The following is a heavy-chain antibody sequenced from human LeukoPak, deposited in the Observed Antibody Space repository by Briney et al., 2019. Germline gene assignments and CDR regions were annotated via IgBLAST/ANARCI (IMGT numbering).Heavy chain of an antibody. D-gene: IGHD6-13*01. CDR1: GYSISSGCY. V-gene: IGHV4-38-2*02. Sequence: LETLSLTCNVSGYSISSGCYWGWSRQPPREGLGWGGSICHSGSTYYTPSLKSRITITVDTSKNPFSLKVRPLTAADTAFYYWAGDGGGYSSSWYNWFDPWGQGTLVTVSS. CDR3: AGDGGGYSSSWYNWFDP. J-gene: IGHJ5*02. CDR2: ICHSGST.